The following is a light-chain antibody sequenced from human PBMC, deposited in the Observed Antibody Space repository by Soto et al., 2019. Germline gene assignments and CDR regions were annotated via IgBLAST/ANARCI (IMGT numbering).Light chain of an antibody. Sequence: DIQMTQSPSTLSASVGDRVTITCRASKSISSWLAWYQQKPGKAPKILIYKASSLETGVPSRVCGSGSGTESLLPNSTLQPDDSATNFCLHNNSYYMTFGRGTKVETK. J-gene: IGKJ1*01. CDR1: KSISSW. CDR2: KAS. CDR3: LHNNSYYMT. V-gene: IGKV1-5*03.